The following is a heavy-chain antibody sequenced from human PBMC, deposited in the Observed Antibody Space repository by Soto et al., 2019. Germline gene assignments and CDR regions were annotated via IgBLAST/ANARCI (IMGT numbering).Heavy chain of an antibody. D-gene: IGHD3-10*01. CDR3: ARMVLGVIKSTGPGGYYYYGMDV. CDR1: GGSIRSGDYY. J-gene: IGHJ6*02. CDR2: IYYSGST. V-gene: IGHV4-30-4*01. Sequence: SETLSLTCTVSGGSIRSGDYYWSWIRQPPGKGLEWIGYIYYSGSTYYNPSLKSRVTISVDTSKNQFSLKLSSVTAADTAVYYCARMVLGVIKSTGPGGYYYYGMDVWGQGTTVTVSS.